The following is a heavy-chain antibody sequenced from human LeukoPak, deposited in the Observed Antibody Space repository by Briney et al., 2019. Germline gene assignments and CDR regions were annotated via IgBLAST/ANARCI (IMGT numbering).Heavy chain of an antibody. V-gene: IGHV4-34*01. CDR2: INHSGST. J-gene: IGHJ5*02. CDR3: ARRASMISRNWFDP. Sequence: KASETLSLTCAVYGGSFSGYYWSWIRQPPGKGLEWIGEINHSGSTNYNPSLKSRVTISVDTSKNQFSLKLSSVTAAGTAVYYCARRASMISRNWFDPWGQGTLVTVSS. D-gene: IGHD3-22*01. CDR1: GGSFSGYY.